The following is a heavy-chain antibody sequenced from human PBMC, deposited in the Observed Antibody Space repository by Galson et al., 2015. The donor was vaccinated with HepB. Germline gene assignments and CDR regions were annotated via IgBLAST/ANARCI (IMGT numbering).Heavy chain of an antibody. CDR2: ISGSSTAI. CDR1: GFTLSSYG. D-gene: IGHD6-19*01. V-gene: IGHV3-48*01. Sequence: SLRLSCAASGFTLSSYGMNWVRQAPGKGLKWVSYISGSSTAISYADSVKGRFTISRDNAKNSLYLQMNSLRAEDTAVYYCARDGEYDSGWYYFDSWGQGTLVTVSS. J-gene: IGHJ4*02. CDR3: ARDGEYDSGWYYFDS.